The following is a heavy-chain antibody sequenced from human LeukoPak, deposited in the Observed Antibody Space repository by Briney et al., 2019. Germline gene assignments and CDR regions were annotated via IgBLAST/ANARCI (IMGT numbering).Heavy chain of an antibody. V-gene: IGHV3-53*01. Sequence: GGSLRLSCAASGFTVSSNYMSWVRQAPGKGLEWVSVIYSGGSTYYADSVKGRFTISRDNSKNTLYLQMNSLRAEDTAVYYCAKDGSSSGWSPVYWYFDLWGRGTLVTVSS. D-gene: IGHD6-19*01. CDR3: AKDGSSSGWSPVYWYFDL. CDR2: IYSGGST. J-gene: IGHJ2*01. CDR1: GFTVSSNY.